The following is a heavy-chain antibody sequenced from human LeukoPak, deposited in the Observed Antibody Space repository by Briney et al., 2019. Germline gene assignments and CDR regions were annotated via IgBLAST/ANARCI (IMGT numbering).Heavy chain of an antibody. V-gene: IGHV4-61*08. CDR3: ARRYSSSSFDY. CDR2: IHYSGST. J-gene: IGHJ4*02. D-gene: IGHD6-6*01. Sequence: SETLSLTCTVSGGSVSSGGYYWSWIRQPPGKGLEWIGHIHYSGSTNYNPSLKSRVTISVDTSKIQFSLKLTSVTAADTAVYYCARRYSSSSFDYWGQGTLVTVSS. CDR1: GGSVSSGGYY.